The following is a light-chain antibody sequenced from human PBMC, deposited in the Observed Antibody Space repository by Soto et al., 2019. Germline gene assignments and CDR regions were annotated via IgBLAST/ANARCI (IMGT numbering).Light chain of an antibody. V-gene: IGKV1-5*03. Sequence: DIQMTQSPSTLSASVGDRVTITLRANQSISSWLAWYQQKPGKAPKLLIYKASSLESGVPSRFSGSGSGTEFTLTISSLQPDDFATYYCQQYNSYSRTFGQGTKVEIK. CDR3: QQYNSYSRT. CDR2: KAS. J-gene: IGKJ1*01. CDR1: QSISSW.